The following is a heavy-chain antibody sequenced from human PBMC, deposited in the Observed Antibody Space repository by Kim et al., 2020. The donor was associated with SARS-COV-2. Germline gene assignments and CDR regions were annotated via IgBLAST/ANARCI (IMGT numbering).Heavy chain of an antibody. CDR1: GGSISSSSYY. CDR3: ARDGLYGSSGYYS. Sequence: SETLSLTCTVSGGSISSSSYYWGWIRQPPGKGLEWIGSIYYSGSTYYNPSLKSRVTISVDTSKNQFSLKLSSVTAADTAVYYCARDGLYGSSGYYSWGQGTLVTVSS. J-gene: IGHJ4*02. CDR2: IYYSGST. V-gene: IGHV4-39*07. D-gene: IGHD3-22*01.